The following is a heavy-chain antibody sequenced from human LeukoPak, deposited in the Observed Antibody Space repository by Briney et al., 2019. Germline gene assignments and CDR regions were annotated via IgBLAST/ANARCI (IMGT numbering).Heavy chain of an antibody. Sequence: ASVKVSCKASGYTFTRYAISWVRQAPGQGLEWMGWISTYNGNTNYAQKFQGRVTLTTDTSTRTAYMDLRSLRSDDTAVYHCARVALGSWYFDLWGRGTLVTVSS. J-gene: IGHJ2*01. D-gene: IGHD2-15*01. CDR2: ISTYNGNT. V-gene: IGHV1-18*01. CDR1: GYTFTRYA. CDR3: ARVALGSWYFDL.